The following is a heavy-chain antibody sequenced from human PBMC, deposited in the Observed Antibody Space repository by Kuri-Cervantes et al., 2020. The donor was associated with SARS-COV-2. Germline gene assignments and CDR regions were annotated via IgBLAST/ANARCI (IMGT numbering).Heavy chain of an antibody. CDR2: IYYSGST. CDR1: GGSISSHY. J-gene: IGHJ5*02. D-gene: IGHD1-26*01. CDR3: ARDVGGGFDP. V-gene: IGHV4-59*11. Sequence: ESLKISCTVSGGSISSHYWSWIRQPPGKGLEWIGYIYYSGSTNYNPSLKSRVTISVDTSKNQFSLKLSSVTAADTAVYYCARDVGGGFDPWGQGTLVTVSS.